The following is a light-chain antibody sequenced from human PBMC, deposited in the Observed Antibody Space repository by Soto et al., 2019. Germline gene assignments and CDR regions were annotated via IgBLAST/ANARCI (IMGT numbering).Light chain of an antibody. J-gene: IGLJ1*01. CDR3: QSFDCRLFEEV. V-gene: IGLV1-40*01. Sequence: QYVLTQPPSVSGAPGQRVTISCTGSSSNLGANYDVHWYQQQLPGTAPKLLIYGNNNRPSGVPDRFSGSKSGSSASLAITGLQPEDEADYYCQSFDCRLFEEVFGTGTKVTVL. CDR2: GNN. CDR1: SSNLGANYD.